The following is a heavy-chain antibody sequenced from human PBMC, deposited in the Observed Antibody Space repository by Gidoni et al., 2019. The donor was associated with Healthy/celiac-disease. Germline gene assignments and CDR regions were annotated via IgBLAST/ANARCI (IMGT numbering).Heavy chain of an antibody. CDR2: IYRGGST. CDR3: ARADTAMVKYYYYGMDV. V-gene: IGHV3-66*01. Sequence: EVQLVESGGGLVQPGGSLRLSCAASGFTVSSNYMGWVRQAPGKGLELVSVIYRGGSTYYADSVKGRFTISRDNSKNTLYLQMNSLRAEDTAVYYCARADTAMVKYYYYGMDVWGQGTTVTVSS. D-gene: IGHD5-18*01. CDR1: GFTVSSNY. J-gene: IGHJ6*02.